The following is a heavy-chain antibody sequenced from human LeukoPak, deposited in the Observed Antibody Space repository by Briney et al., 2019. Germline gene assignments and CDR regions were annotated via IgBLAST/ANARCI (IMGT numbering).Heavy chain of an antibody. V-gene: IGHV3-7*01. CDR3: ARGGGIWELYAGPQNAFDI. D-gene: IGHD1-26*01. CDR1: GFNLGSYW. Sequence: PGGSLRLXCTASGFNLGSYWMTWLRRAPGRGLESVANIRHDGSRIHYVDAVRGRFTISRDNAKNSLYLQMNSLRAEDTAVYYCARGGGIWELYAGPQNAFDIWGQGTMVTVSS. J-gene: IGHJ3*02. CDR2: IRHDGSRI.